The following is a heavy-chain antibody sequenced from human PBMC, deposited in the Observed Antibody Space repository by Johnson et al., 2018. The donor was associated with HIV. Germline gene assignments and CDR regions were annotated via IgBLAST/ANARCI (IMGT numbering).Heavy chain of an antibody. CDR2: IRFDGSNK. J-gene: IGHJ3*02. CDR1: GFTFDDYA. CDR3: AKDEEGYSSAWSAGTAFDI. D-gene: IGHD6-13*01. V-gene: IGHV3-30*02. Sequence: QVQLVESGGGLVQPGGSLRLSCAASGFTFDDYAMHWVRQAPGKGLEWVAFIRFDGSNKFYADSVKGRFTLSRDNSKNTLYLQMNSLKADDTAIYYCAKDEEGYSSAWSAGTAFDIWGQGTMVTVSS.